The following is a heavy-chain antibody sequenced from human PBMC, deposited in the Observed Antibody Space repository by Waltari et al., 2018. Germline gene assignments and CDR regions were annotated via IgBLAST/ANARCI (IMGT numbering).Heavy chain of an antibody. Sequence: QVQLQESGPGLVKPSETLSLTCAVSGGSISGYYWSWIRQPPGKGLEWIGYIGGGGGSTEYNPSLKSLVTISRDTSKNQFSLKLSSVTAADTAVYYCAREYCTGSGCYYFDYWGQGVLVTVSS. CDR1: GGSISGYY. D-gene: IGHD2-8*02. CDR2: IGGGGGST. CDR3: AREYCTGSGCYYFDY. J-gene: IGHJ4*02. V-gene: IGHV4-59*12.